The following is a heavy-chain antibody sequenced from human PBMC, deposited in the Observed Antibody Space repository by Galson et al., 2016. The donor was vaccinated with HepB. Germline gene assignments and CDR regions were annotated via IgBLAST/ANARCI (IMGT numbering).Heavy chain of an antibody. CDR2: ISWNGGNT. Sequence: SLRLSCAASGFTLDGYAMAWVRQGPGKGLEWVSFISWNGGNTYYVDSVKGRFTISRDNAKNSLYLQMSSLRAEDTAVYYCVRGDHCSSGSCYVTPFDYWGQGTLVTVSS. V-gene: IGHV3-20*04. D-gene: IGHD2-2*01. CDR1: GFTLDGYA. J-gene: IGHJ4*02. CDR3: VRGDHCSSGSCYVTPFDY.